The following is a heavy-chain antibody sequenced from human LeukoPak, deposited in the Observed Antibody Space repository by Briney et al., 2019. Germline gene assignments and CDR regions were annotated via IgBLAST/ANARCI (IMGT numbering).Heavy chain of an antibody. CDR2: IGGSRGTT. V-gene: IGHV3-23*01. Sequence: PGGSLRLSCAASGFTFSSSVMSWVRQAPGKGLECVSDIGGSRGTTNYADSVEGRFTISRDNSKNTLYLQMNSLRAEDTAVYYCAKGPYGPGAFDIWGQGTMVTVSS. CDR1: GFTFSSSV. J-gene: IGHJ3*02. CDR3: AKGPYGPGAFDI. D-gene: IGHD3-10*01.